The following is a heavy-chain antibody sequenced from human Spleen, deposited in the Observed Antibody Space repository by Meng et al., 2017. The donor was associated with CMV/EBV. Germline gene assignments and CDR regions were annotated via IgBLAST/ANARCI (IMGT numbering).Heavy chain of an antibody. CDR3: VLRAARSYYFDY. CDR2: IKQDGSEK. V-gene: IGHV3-7*01. D-gene: IGHD2-15*01. CDR1: GFTFGNYW. J-gene: IGHJ4*02. Sequence: GESLKISCAGTGFTFGNYWMNWVRQAPGKGLEWVANIKQDGSEKYYVNAVKGRFTISRDNAKNSLYLQMNSLRAEDTAVYYCVLRAARSYYFDYWGQGTLVTVSS.